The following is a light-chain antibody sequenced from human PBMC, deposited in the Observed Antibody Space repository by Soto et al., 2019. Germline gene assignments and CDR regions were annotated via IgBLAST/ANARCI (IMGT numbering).Light chain of an antibody. CDR1: QSVRSN. V-gene: IGKV3D-15*01. CDR3: QQYKSWPPIT. J-gene: IGKJ5*01. Sequence: EIPVTQSPATLSVSPGERATLSCRASQSVRSNLAWYQQKPGQAPRLVIHGASTRASGVPARFSGSGSGTEFTLTISSVQSEDFAVYYCQQYKSWPPITFGQGTRLEIK. CDR2: GAS.